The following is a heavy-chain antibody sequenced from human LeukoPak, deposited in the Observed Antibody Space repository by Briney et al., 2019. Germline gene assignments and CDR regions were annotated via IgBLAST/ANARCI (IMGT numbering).Heavy chain of an antibody. D-gene: IGHD3-22*01. J-gene: IGHJ4*02. CDR2: INSDGSST. Sequence: GGSMRLSCAASGFTVNNYAMSGVRQAPGKELVWVSRINSDGSSTTYADSVKGRFNISRDNAKNTLYLQMNSLRAEDTAVYYCARWVPDYYDSSGYEYYFDYWGQGTLVTVSS. CDR1: GFTVNNYA. CDR3: ARWVPDYYDSSGYEYYFDY. V-gene: IGHV3-74*01.